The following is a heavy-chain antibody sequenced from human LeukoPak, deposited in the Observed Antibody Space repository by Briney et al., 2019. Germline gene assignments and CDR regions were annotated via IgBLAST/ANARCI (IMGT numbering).Heavy chain of an antibody. Sequence: GASVKVSCKASGYTFTSYALHWVRQAPGQRLEWMGWINAGNGNTKYSQKFQGRVTITRDTSASTAYMELSSLRSEDTAVYYCARTDSSSWYELFDYWGQGTLVTVSS. D-gene: IGHD6-13*01. V-gene: IGHV1-3*01. CDR1: GYTFTSYA. J-gene: IGHJ4*02. CDR2: INAGNGNT. CDR3: ARTDSSSWYELFDY.